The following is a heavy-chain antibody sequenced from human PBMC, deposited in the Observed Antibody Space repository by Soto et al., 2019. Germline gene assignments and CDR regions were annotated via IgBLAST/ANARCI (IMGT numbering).Heavy chain of an antibody. CDR1: GGSISSGGYY. V-gene: IGHV4-31*03. CDR2: IYYSGST. D-gene: IGHD3-3*01. CDR3: AREKYDFWSGYYYYYGMDV. Sequence: LSLTCTVSGGSISSGGYYWSWIRQHPGKGLEWIGYIYYSGSTYYNPSLKSRVTISVDTSKNQFSLKLSSVTAADTVVYYCAREKYDFWSGYYYYYGMDVWGQGTTVTVSS. J-gene: IGHJ6*02.